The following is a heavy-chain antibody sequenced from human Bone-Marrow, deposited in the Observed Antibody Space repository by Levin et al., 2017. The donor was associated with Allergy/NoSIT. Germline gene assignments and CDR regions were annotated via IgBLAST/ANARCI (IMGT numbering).Heavy chain of an antibody. CDR2: TDSRSSVI. V-gene: IGHV3-48*03. Sequence: GGSLRLSCAASGFTFSSYEMNWVRQAPGKGLEWISYTDSRSSVIHYADSVKGRFTISRDNAKNSLYLQMNSLRAEDTAIYYCAGGVGMAHYYYSMDVWGQGTTVTVSS. CDR3: AGGVGMAHYYYSMDV. J-gene: IGHJ6*02. D-gene: IGHD1-26*01. CDR1: GFTFSSYE.